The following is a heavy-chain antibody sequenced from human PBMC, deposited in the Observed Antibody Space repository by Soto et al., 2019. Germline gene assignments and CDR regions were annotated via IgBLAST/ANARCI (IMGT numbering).Heavy chain of an antibody. CDR2: ISSSSSYT. D-gene: IGHD3-10*01. Sequence: GVSLRLSCAACGFTFSDYYMSWIRQAPGKGLEWVSYISSSSSYTNYADSVKGRFTISRDNAKNSLYLQMNSLRAEDTAVYYCARDRDGRGGFDYWGQGTLVTVSS. J-gene: IGHJ4*02. CDR3: ARDRDGRGGFDY. V-gene: IGHV3-11*05. CDR1: GFTFSDYY.